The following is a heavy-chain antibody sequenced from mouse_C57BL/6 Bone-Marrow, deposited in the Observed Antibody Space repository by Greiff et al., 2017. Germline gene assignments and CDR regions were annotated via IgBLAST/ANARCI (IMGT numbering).Heavy chain of an antibody. D-gene: IGHD2-5*01. CDR1: GYSITSDY. Sequence: EVKLVESGPGLAKPSQTLSLTCSVTGYSITSDYWNWIRKFPGNKLEYMGYISYSGSTYYNPSLKSRISITRDTSKNQYYLQLNSVTTEDTATYYCARCPYYSKRYFDVWGTGTTVTVSS. J-gene: IGHJ1*03. CDR2: ISYSGST. V-gene: IGHV3-8*01. CDR3: ARCPYYSKRYFDV.